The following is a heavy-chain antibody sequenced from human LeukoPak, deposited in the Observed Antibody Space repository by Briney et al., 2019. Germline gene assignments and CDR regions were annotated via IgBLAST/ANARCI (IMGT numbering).Heavy chain of an antibody. D-gene: IGHD5-12*01. CDR1: GFTVDDYA. Sequence: PGRSLGLSCAASGFTVDDYAMHWVRQAPGKGLEWVSGISWNSGSIGYADSVKGRFTISRDNAKNSLYLQMNSLRAEDTAVYYCARTGGSNANFDIWGQGTMVTVSS. V-gene: IGHV3-9*01. J-gene: IGHJ3*02. CDR3: ARTGGSNANFDI. CDR2: ISWNSGSI.